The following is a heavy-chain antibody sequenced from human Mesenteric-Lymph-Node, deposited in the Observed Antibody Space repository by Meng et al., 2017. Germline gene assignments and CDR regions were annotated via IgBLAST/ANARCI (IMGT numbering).Heavy chain of an antibody. CDR1: GFTFDDYA. J-gene: IGHJ4*02. V-gene: IGHV3-43D*03. Sequence: GGSLRLSCAASGFTFDDYAMHWVRQAPGKDLEWVSLISWDGGSTYYADSVKGRISISRDNRKNSLYLQMNSLRAEDTALYYCAKGGGNPDYWGQGTLVTVSS. D-gene: IGHD4-23*01. CDR3: AKGGGNPDY. CDR2: ISWDGGST.